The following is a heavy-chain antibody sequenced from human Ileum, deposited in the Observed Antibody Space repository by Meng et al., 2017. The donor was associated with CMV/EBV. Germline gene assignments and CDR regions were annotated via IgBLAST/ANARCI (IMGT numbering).Heavy chain of an antibody. D-gene: IGHD3-10*01. CDR1: GASISNYY. CDR3: ARAAARGVPVDY. J-gene: IGHJ4*02. Sequence: QVQLQESGPRLVKPSETLSLTCTGSGASISNYYWTWIRQSAVKGLEFIGRVHFTGGIDYNPSLMSRVTVSVDTSRNQLSLNVKSVTAADTAVYYCARAAARGVPVDYWGQGSLVTVSS. CDR2: VHFTGGI. V-gene: IGHV4-4*07.